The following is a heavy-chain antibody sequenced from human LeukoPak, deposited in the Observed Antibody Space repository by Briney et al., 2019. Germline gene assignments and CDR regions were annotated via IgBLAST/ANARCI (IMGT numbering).Heavy chain of an antibody. V-gene: IGHV3-23*01. J-gene: IGHJ4*02. CDR1: GFTFSTYA. Sequence: PGGSLRLSCAASGFTFSTYAMSWVRQAPGKGLEWVSAISTSGDNTYYADSVKGRFTISRDNSKSTLYLQMSSLRAEDTAVYYCVKPGATMVRGVLDYWGQGTLVTVSS. D-gene: IGHD3-10*01. CDR2: ISTSGDNT. CDR3: VKPGATMVRGVLDY.